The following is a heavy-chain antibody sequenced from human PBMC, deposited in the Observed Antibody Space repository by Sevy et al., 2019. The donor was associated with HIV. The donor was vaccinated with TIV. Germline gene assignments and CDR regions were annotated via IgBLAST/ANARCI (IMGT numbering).Heavy chain of an antibody. D-gene: IGHD1-1*01. Sequence: GGSLRLSCAASGFTFSRYSMHWVRQAPGKGLEWVATISFDASNKHYADSVKGQFTISRDNFQNSLFLQMTSLRPEDTAVYYCALERLSSDVAEYFQNWGQGTLVTVSS. CDR1: GFTFSRYS. CDR2: ISFDASNK. V-gene: IGHV3-30*04. J-gene: IGHJ1*01. CDR3: ALERLSSDVAEYFQN.